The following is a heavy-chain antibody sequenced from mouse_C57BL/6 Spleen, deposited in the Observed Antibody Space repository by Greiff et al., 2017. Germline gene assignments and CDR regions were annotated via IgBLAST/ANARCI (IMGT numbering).Heavy chain of an antibody. CDR2: IDPANGNT. V-gene: IGHV14-3*01. CDR1: GFNIKNTY. Sequence: VQLQQSVAELVWPGASVKLSCTASGFNIKNTYMHWVKQRPEQGLEWIGRIDPANGNTKYAPKFQGKATITADTSSNTAYLQLSSLTSEDTAIYYCASPGYYYGSSSDFDVWGTGTTVTVSS. CDR3: ASPGYYYGSSSDFDV. D-gene: IGHD1-1*01. J-gene: IGHJ1*03.